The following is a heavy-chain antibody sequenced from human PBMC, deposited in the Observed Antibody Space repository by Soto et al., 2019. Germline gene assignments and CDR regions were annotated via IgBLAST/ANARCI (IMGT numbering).Heavy chain of an antibody. CDR2: ISPIFGTP. J-gene: IGHJ4*02. CDR3: ARVVVGSRLSLDY. V-gene: IGHV1-69*01. Sequence: QVQLVQSGAAVKKPGSSVTVSCKASGGTFSSYTISWVRQAPGQGLEWMAVISPIFGTPIYAQKFQDRVTITADDSTMTAYMEMNRLTSEDTAVYYCARVVVGSRLSLDYWGQGTLVTISS. D-gene: IGHD1-26*01. CDR1: GGTFSSYT.